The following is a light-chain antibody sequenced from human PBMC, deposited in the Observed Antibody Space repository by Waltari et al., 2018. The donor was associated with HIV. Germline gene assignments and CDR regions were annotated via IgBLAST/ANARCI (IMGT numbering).Light chain of an antibody. CDR3: ASFTTRGTAV. J-gene: IGLJ3*02. CDR1: SSDVGAYTH. CDR2: DVI. Sequence: QSALTQPASVSGSPGQSLTLSCPGTSSDVGAYTHFSWYQQHPGNAPKVMIYDVISRPSGVSDRFSGSKSGNTASLTISGLQTEDEADYYCASFTTRGTAVFGGGTKLTVL. V-gene: IGLV2-14*03.